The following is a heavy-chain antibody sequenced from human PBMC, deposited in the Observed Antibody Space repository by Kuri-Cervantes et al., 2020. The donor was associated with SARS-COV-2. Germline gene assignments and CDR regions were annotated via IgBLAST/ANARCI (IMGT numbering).Heavy chain of an antibody. Sequence: GESLKISCAVSGFTFSDYYMSWIRQAPGKGLEWVSYISSSSSYTNYADSVKGRFTISRDNAKNSLYLQMNSLRAEDTAVYYCASFGSGWYDDAFDIWGQGTMVTVSS. V-gene: IGHV3-11*03. D-gene: IGHD6-19*01. CDR2: ISSSSSYT. CDR3: ASFGSGWYDDAFDI. CDR1: GFTFSDYY. J-gene: IGHJ3*02.